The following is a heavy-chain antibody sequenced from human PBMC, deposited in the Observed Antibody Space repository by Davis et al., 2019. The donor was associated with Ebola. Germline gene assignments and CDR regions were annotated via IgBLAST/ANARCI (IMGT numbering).Heavy chain of an antibody. CDR1: GFTFSSYS. J-gene: IGHJ3*02. V-gene: IGHV3-72*01. CDR3: TRLSVSSLSNRDIDTFDS. CDR2: IRNKVNGYTT. D-gene: IGHD6-6*01. Sequence: PGGSLRLSCAASGFTFSSYSMNWVRQAPGKGLEWVGRIRNKVNGYTTEYAASVRGRFVISRDDSRNSLYLQMNSLKTEDTAVYFCTRLSVSSLSNRDIDTFDSWGQGTMVTVSS.